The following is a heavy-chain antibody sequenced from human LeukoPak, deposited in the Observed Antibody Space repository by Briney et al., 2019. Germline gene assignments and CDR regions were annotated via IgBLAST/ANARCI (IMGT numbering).Heavy chain of an antibody. Sequence: PGGSLRLSCAASGFTFRSYVMNWVRQAPGKGLEWVSTISSRTDSTYYADSLKGRFTISRDKSKNTMYLQMNSLRVEHTAVYYCARIGPYGSGTYYTFDYWGQGTLVTVS. D-gene: IGHD3-10*01. V-gene: IGHV3-23*01. CDR1: GFTFRSYV. J-gene: IGHJ4*02. CDR3: ARIGPYGSGTYYTFDY. CDR2: ISSRTDST.